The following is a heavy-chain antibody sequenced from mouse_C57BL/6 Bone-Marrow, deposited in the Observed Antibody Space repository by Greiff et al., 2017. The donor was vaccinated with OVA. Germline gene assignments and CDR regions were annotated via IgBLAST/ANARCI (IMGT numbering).Heavy chain of an antibody. CDR2: ILPSIGRT. D-gene: IGHD1-1*01. CDR1: DSEVFPIAY. V-gene: IGHV15-2*01. J-gene: IGHJ1*03. CDR3: ARSYYYGSSSYWYFDV. Sequence: QVQLQQSGSELRSPGSSVKLSCKDFDSEVFPIAYMSWVRQKPGHGFEWIGGILPSIGRTIYGEKFEDKATLDADTLSNTAYLELNSLTSEDSAIYYCARSYYYGSSSYWYFDVWGTGTTVTVSS.